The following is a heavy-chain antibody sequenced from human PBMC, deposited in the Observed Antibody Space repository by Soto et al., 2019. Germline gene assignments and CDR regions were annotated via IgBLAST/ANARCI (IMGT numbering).Heavy chain of an antibody. J-gene: IGHJ3*02. Sequence: ASVKVSCKASGYTFTGYYMHWVRQAPGQGLEWMGWINPNSGGTNYAQKFQGWVTMTRDTSISTAYMELSRLRSDDTAVYYCARTSSSYNPNAFDIWGQGTMVTVSS. V-gene: IGHV1-2*04. CDR1: GYTFTGYY. D-gene: IGHD3-10*01. CDR2: INPNSGGT. CDR3: ARTSSSYNPNAFDI.